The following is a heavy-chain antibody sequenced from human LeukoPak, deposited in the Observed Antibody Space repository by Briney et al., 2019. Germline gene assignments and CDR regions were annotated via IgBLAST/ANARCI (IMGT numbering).Heavy chain of an antibody. CDR2: IHEDGSEK. CDR1: GFTFSRTW. D-gene: IGHD4-23*01. V-gene: IGHV3-7*03. CDR3: VLGDGKD. Sequence: GGSLRLSCAASGFTFSRTWMSWARQAPGKGLEWVANIHEDGSEKYYGESVKGRFTVSRDNAKNSLNLQMSSMRAEDTAVYYCVLGDGKDWGQGTLVTVSS. J-gene: IGHJ4*02.